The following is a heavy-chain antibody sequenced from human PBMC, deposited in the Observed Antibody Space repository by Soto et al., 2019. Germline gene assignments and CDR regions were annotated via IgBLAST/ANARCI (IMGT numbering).Heavy chain of an antibody. CDR2: VSIGGST. CDR3: AKRRGARGHFDS. V-gene: IGHV3-23*01. J-gene: IGHJ4*02. D-gene: IGHD2-15*01. Sequence: DVQLLESGGGLVQPEGSLRLSCAASGFTFSSYAMGWVRQGPGKGLEWVAGVSIGGSTHYADCVRGRFTISRDNSKNTLSLQLNSLPAEDTAVYFCAKRRGARGHFDSWGQGALVTVSS. CDR1: GFTFSSYA.